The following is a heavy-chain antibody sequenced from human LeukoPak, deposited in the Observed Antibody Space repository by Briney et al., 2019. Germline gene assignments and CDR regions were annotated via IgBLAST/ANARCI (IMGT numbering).Heavy chain of an antibody. J-gene: IGHJ5*02. CDR3: ARDPFYCRSLSRYRFDP. Sequence: ASVRVSCKASGYTFIDYDIHWVRQAPGQGLEWMGRINPKSGGTDLAQNFQGRVTMTRDTSIRTAYMVLSSLRSDDTAVYYCARDPFYCRSLSRYRFDPWGQGTLVTVSS. CDR2: INPKSGGT. V-gene: IGHV1-2*06. CDR1: GYTFIDYD. D-gene: IGHD2-2*02.